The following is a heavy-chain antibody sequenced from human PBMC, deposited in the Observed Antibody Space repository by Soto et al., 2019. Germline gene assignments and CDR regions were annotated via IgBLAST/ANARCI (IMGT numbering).Heavy chain of an antibody. CDR3: ASPTGPTTTDPPGNWFDP. CDR1: GVTFSSYA. J-gene: IGHJ5*02. CDR2: IIPIFGTA. V-gene: IGHV1-69*13. D-gene: IGHD4-4*01. Sequence: SVKVSCKASGVTFSSYAISWVRQAPGQGLEWMGGIIPIFGTANYAQKFQGSVTITADESTSTAYMELSSLRSEDTAVYYCASPTGPTTTDPPGNWFDPWGKGTLVTVSS.